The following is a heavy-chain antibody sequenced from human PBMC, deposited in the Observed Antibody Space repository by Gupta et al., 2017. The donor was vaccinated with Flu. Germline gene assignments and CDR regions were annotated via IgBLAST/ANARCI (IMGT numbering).Heavy chain of an antibody. J-gene: IGHJ5*02. CDR3: AREKFCDTTSCYRWFDP. D-gene: IGHD2-2*02. Sequence: QVQLVQSGAEVKKPGASVKVSCKASEYTFTAYYIHWVRQAPGQGLEWMGRISPHSGTTNYEQRFQGRVTGTMDTSISTAYMDLSGLTSDDTAVYYCAREKFCDTTSCYRWFDPWGQGTLVTVSS. CDR2: ISPHSGTT. CDR1: EYTFTAYY. V-gene: IGHV1-2*06.